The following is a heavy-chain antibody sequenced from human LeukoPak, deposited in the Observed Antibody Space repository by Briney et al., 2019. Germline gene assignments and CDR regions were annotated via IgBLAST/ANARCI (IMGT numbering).Heavy chain of an antibody. V-gene: IGHV1-69*13. Sequence: SVKVSCKASGGTFSSYAISWVRQAPGQGLEWMGGIIPIFGTANYAQKFQGRVTITADESTSTTYMELSSLRSEDTAVYYCAREGTTVTRDAFDIWGQGTMVTVSS. J-gene: IGHJ3*02. CDR1: GGTFSSYA. CDR2: IIPIFGTA. CDR3: AREGTTVTRDAFDI. D-gene: IGHD4-17*01.